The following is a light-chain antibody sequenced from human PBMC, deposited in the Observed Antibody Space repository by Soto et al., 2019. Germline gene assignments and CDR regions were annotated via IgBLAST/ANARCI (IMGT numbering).Light chain of an antibody. CDR3: GAWDTSLSGVV. Sequence: QSVLTQPPSVSAAPGQKVIISCSGSSSNIGNNYVSWYQQLPGTAPRLLIYDANKRPSVIPDRFSGSKSATSATLGITGLQTGDEADYYCGAWDTSLSGVVFGGGTKVTVL. V-gene: IGLV1-51*01. CDR1: SSNIGNNY. J-gene: IGLJ2*01. CDR2: DAN.